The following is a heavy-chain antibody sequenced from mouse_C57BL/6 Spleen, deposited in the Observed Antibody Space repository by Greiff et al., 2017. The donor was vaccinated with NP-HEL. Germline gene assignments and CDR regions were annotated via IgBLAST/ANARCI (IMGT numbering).Heavy chain of an antibody. J-gene: IGHJ4*01. CDR2: ISSGSSTI. Sequence: DVMLVESGGGLVKPGGSLKLSCAASGFTFSDYGMHWVRQAPEKGLEWVAYISSGSSTIYYADTVKGRFTISRDNAKNTLFLQMTSLRSEDTAMYYCARMTTGYYAMDYWGQGTSVTVSS. CDR3: ARMTTGYYAMDY. CDR1: GFTFSDYG. V-gene: IGHV5-17*01.